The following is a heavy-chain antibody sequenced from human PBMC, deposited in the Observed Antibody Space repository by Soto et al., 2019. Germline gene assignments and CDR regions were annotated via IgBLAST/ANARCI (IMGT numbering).Heavy chain of an antibody. Sequence: QVQLVESGGGVVQPGRSLRLSCAASGFTFSNYGMQWVRQAPGKGLEWVTVISYDGSNKYYADSVKGRFTIYRDKSKNTVYLQLSSLRPEDTAVYYCVGGRYFGDYWGQGALVTVSS. CDR3: VGGRYFGDY. CDR2: ISYDGSNK. V-gene: IGHV3-30*03. CDR1: GFTFSNYG. J-gene: IGHJ4*02. D-gene: IGHD2-21*02.